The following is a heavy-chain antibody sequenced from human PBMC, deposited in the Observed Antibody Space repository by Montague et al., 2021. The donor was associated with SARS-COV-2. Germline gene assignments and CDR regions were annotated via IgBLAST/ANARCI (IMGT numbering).Heavy chain of an antibody. D-gene: IGHD3-10*01. CDR2: TYYRSKWYN. CDR3: ARGGWGAPGTGRLFDY. CDR1: GDSVSSNSAA. V-gene: IGHV6-1*01. Sequence: CAISGDSVSSNSAAWNWIRQSPSRDLEWLGRTYYRSKWYNDYAVSVKSRITINPDTSKNQFSLQLNPVTPEDTAVYYCARGGWGAPGTGRLFDYWGQGTLVTVSS. J-gene: IGHJ4*02.